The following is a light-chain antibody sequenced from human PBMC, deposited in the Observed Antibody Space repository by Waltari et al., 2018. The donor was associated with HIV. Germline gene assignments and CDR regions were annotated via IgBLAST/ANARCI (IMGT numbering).Light chain of an antibody. CDR1: SSNIGGNT. J-gene: IGLJ1*01. CDR3: AAWDVSLNGFYV. V-gene: IGLV1-44*01. Sequence: QSVLTQSPSVSGTPGQRVSITCSGSSSNIGGNTVNWYQHVPGLAPKLLIYSSDQRPSGVPDRFSGAKSGTSASLAISGLQSEDEAEYYCAAWDVSLNGFYVFGTGTKVTVL. CDR2: SSD.